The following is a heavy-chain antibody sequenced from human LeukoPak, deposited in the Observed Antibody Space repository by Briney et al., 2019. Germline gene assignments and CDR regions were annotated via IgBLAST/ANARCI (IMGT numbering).Heavy chain of an antibody. CDR2: IYYSWST. CDR3: ARGITMANNWFDP. D-gene: IGHD3-10*01. Sequence: SETLSLTCTVSGGSISSYYWSWIRLPPGKGLELVGYIYYSWSTNYNPSLKSRVTISVDTSKNQFSLKLSSVTAADTAVYYCARGITMANNWFDPWGQGTLVTVSS. J-gene: IGHJ5*02. V-gene: IGHV4-59*01. CDR1: GGSISSYY.